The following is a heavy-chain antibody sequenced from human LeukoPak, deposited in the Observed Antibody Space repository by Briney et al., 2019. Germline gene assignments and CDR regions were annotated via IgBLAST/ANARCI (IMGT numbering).Heavy chain of an antibody. V-gene: IGHV4-38-2*02. Sequence: WETLSLTCAVSGYSISSGYYWGCIRQPPGKGLEWVGSVYHTWNTYYDPSLKSRVTISVDTSKNQFSLKLSSVTAADTALYYCARDQPYFDSWGQGALVTVST. CDR1: GYSISSGYY. CDR3: ARDQPYFDS. CDR2: VYHTWNT. J-gene: IGHJ4*02.